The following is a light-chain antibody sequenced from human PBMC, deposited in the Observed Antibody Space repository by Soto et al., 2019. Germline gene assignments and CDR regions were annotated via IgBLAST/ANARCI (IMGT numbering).Light chain of an antibody. CDR2: AAS. CDR3: QQCNSSPGT. Sequence: DIQMTQSPSSLSASVGDRVTITCRASQSISSYLNWYQQKPGKAPKLLIYAASSLQSGVPSRFSGSGSGTDFTLTISSLQHEFFTTYRCQQCNSSPGTIGQGT. J-gene: IGKJ1*01. V-gene: IGKV1-39*01. CDR1: QSISSY.